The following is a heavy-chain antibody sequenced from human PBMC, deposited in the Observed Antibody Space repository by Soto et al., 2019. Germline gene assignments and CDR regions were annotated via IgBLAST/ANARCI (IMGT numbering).Heavy chain of an antibody. V-gene: IGHV4-39*01. Sequence: SETPSLTCTVSGGSVTNSSYYWGWIRQSPGKGLEWIGSVYYRGRSYSKSSVKSRVTISVDTSKNRFSLSLNSVTASDTAVYFCVSQRTTVPTQAYFDYWGPGALVTVSS. J-gene: IGHJ4*02. D-gene: IGHD4-17*01. CDR3: VSQRTTVPTQAYFDY. CDR2: VYYRGRS. CDR1: GGSVTNSSYY.